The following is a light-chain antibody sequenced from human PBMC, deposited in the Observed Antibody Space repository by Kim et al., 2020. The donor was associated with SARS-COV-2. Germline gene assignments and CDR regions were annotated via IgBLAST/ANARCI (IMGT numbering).Light chain of an antibody. CDR1: RGHSSNI. J-gene: IGLJ3*02. CDR3: ETWDTNTRV. CDR2: VEGSGRY. Sequence: QPVLTQSSSASASLGSSVKLTCTLSRGHSSNIIAWHQQQPGKAPRYLMKVEGSGRYNKGNVVPTRFSGSSSGADRYLTISNLQSEDEGDYYCETWDTNTRVFGGGTKLTVL. V-gene: IGLV4-60*03.